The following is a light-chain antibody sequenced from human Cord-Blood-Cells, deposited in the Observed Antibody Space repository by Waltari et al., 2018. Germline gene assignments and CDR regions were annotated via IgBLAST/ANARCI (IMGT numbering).Light chain of an antibody. CDR2: DVS. Sequence: QSALTQPASVSGSPGQSITISCTGTSSDVGGYNYVSWYQQHPGKAPKLMIYDVSKRPSGVSNRFSGSKSGNTASLTISGLQAEDEADYYGSSYTSSSTWVFG. CDR1: SSDVGGYNY. CDR3: SSYTSSSTWV. J-gene: IGLJ3*02. V-gene: IGLV2-14*01.